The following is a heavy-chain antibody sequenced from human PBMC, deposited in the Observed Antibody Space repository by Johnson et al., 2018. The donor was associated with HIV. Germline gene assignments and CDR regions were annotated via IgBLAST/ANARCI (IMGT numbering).Heavy chain of an antibody. CDR3: ARLPSGYSRDGFNI. D-gene: IGHD5-18*01. Sequence: QVQLVESGGGVVQPGRSLRLSCAASGFTFSSYAVHWVRQAPGKGLEWVAIISYDGSNKYYADSVKGRFTISRDNSKDTLYLQMNSLRAADTAVYYCARLPSGYSRDGFNIWGQGTMVTVSS. V-gene: IGHV3-30-3*01. CDR1: GFTFSSYA. J-gene: IGHJ3*02. CDR2: ISYDGSNK.